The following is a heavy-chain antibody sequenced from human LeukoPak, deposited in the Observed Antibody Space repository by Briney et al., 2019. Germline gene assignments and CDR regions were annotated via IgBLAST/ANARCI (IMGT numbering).Heavy chain of an antibody. J-gene: IGHJ4*02. Sequence: PSETLSLTCTVSGYSITSGYYWAWIRQPPGKGLEWIGNIYHSGRAFYKSSLKSRVTMSVETSKNQFSLNLTSVTAADTAVYFCARGGSRVGATDYYFDYWGQGTLVTVSS. CDR2: IYHSGRA. V-gene: IGHV4-38-2*02. D-gene: IGHD1-26*01. CDR3: ARGGSRVGATDYYFDY. CDR1: GYSITSGYY.